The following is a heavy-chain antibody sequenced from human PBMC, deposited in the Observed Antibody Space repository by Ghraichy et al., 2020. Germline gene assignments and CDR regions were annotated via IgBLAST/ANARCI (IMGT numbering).Heavy chain of an antibody. CDR1: GFTFSSYW. Sequence: GGSLRLSCVASGFTFSSYWMTWVRQAPGKGLEWVANIKGDGSEKYYADSLKGRVTISRDNAKNSLYLQMSSLRAEDTAVYHCARDLHYWGQGTLVTVS. CDR3: ARDLHY. V-gene: IGHV3-7*03. CDR2: IKGDGSEK. J-gene: IGHJ4*02.